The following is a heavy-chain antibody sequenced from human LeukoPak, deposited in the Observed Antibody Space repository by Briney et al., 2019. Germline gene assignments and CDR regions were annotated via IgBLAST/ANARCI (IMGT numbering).Heavy chain of an antibody. CDR3: ARGRIAKIVVVDSFSYGMDV. CDR2: INDYTGDS. J-gene: IGHJ6*02. V-gene: IGHV4-34*01. Sequence: SETLSLTCTVFGGSFTDYFWTWIRHSPGKGLEWIGEINDYTGDSKYNPSLHSRFSISLEKYKNPLSLELRSVTAADTAVYYCARGRIAKIVVVDSFSYGMDVWGQGTTVTVSS. D-gene: IGHD3-22*01. CDR1: GGSFTDYF.